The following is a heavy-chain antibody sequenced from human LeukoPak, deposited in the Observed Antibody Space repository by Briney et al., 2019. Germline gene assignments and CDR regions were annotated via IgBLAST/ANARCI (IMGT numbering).Heavy chain of an antibody. CDR2: ISSSSSYI. CDR1: GFTFSSYS. Sequence: GSLRLSCSASGFTFSSYSMNWVRQAPGKGLEWVTSISSSSSYIYYADSVKGRFTISRDNAKNSLYLQMNSLRAEDTAVYYCARGHWGARGYNWFDPWGQGTLVTVSS. J-gene: IGHJ5*02. V-gene: IGHV3-21*01. CDR3: ARGHWGARGYNWFDP. D-gene: IGHD7-27*01.